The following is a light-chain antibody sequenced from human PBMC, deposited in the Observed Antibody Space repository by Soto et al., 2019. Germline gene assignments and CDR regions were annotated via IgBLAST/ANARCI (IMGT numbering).Light chain of an antibody. Sequence: QSVLTRPPSVSAAPGQKVTISCSGGSSNIGNNYVSWYQQLPGTAPKPLIYENNKRPSWIPDRFSGSKSGTSATLGITGLQTGDEGDYYCGTWDSSLSAYVFGTGTKLTVL. J-gene: IGLJ1*01. CDR3: GTWDSSLSAYV. CDR2: ENN. CDR1: SSNIGNNY. V-gene: IGLV1-51*02.